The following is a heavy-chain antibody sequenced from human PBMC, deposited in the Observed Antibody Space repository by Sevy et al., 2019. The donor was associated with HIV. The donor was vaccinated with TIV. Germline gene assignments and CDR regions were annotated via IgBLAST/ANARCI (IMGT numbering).Heavy chain of an antibody. V-gene: IGHV3-21*01. J-gene: IGHJ6*03. CDR1: GFTFSSYS. CDR2: ISSSSSYI. CDR3: ARAGESDIVATIMGNYYYYMDV. Sequence: GGSLRLSCAASGFTFSSYSMNWVRQAPGKGLEWVSSISSSSSYIHYADSVKGRFTISRDNAKNSLYLQMNSLRAEDTAVYYCARAGESDIVATIMGNYYYYMDVWGKGTTVTVSS. D-gene: IGHD5-12*01.